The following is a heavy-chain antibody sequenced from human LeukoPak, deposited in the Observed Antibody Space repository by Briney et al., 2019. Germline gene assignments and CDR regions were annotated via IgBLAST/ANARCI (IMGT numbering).Heavy chain of an antibody. V-gene: IGHV3-74*01. J-gene: IGHJ4*02. CDR2: INGDGSST. Sequence: GGSLRLSCAASGFTFSGNWMNWVRQAPGKGLVWVSRINGDGSSTSYADSVKGRFTISRDNARNTLYLQINSLRAEDTAVYYCASLGGITVTGPYDFDYWGQGTVVTVSS. CDR1: GFTFSGNW. CDR3: ASLGGITVTGPYDFDY. D-gene: IGHD1-20*01.